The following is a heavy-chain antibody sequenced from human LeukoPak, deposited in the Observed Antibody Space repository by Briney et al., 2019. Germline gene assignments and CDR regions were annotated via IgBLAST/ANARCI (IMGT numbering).Heavy chain of an antibody. D-gene: IGHD4-17*01. CDR1: GFTFSSYA. V-gene: IGHV3-23*01. CDR2: ISGSGGST. J-gene: IGHJ3*02. CDR3: AKIAFSWFGDYPTLDAFDI. Sequence: GGSLRLSCAASGFTFSSYAMSWVRQAPGKGLEWVSAISGSGGSTYYADSVKGRFTISRDNSKNTLYLQMNSLRAGDTAVYYCAKIAFSWFGDYPTLDAFDIWGQGTMVTVSS.